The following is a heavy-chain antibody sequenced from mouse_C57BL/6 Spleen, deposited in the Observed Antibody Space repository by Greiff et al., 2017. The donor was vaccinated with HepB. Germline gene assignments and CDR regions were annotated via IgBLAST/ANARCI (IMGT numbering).Heavy chain of an antibody. D-gene: IGHD1-1*01. Sequence: QQSCKAFGYTFTCYWMHWVKQRPGRGLEWIGRIDPNSGGTKYNEKFKSKATLTVDKPSSTAYMQLSSLTSEDSAVYYCARDYGSSYFDYWGQGTTLTVSS. CDR3: ARDYGSSYFDY. CDR1: GYTFTCYW. V-gene: IGHV1-72*01. J-gene: IGHJ2*01. CDR2: IDPNSGGT.